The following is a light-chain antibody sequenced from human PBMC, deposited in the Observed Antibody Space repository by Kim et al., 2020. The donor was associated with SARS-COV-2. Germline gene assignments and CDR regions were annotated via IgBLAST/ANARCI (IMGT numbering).Light chain of an antibody. CDR1: SSNLGYAYD. V-gene: IGLV1-40*01. CDR2: RNP. CDR3: QSYDNSLSPLEV. Sequence: TISGTVTSSNLGYAYDVHWNRHLPVAAPEILIYRNPNRPSGFPDRFSGSKSGTSASLAIIGLQADDEAHYYCQSYDNSLSPLEVFGGGTQLTVL. J-gene: IGLJ2*01.